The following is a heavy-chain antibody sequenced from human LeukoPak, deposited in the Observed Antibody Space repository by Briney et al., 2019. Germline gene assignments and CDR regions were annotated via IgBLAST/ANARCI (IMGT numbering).Heavy chain of an antibody. CDR1: GGSISSSSYY. V-gene: IGHV4-39*01. CDR2: IYYSGST. CDR3: ARQGTYSSSWYFAFDI. D-gene: IGHD6-13*01. J-gene: IGHJ3*02. Sequence: SETLSPTCTVSGGSISSSSYYWGCIRQPPGKGLEWIGSIYYSGSTYYNPSLKSRVTISVDTSKNQFSLKLSSVTAADTAVYYCARQGTYSSSWYFAFDIWGQGTMVTVSS.